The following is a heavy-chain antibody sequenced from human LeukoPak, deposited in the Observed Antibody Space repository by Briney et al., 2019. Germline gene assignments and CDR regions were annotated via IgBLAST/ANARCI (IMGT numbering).Heavy chain of an antibody. CDR2: INSDGSSI. Sequence: GGSLRLSCVVSGFTFSSYWMHWVRQAPGKGLVWVSRINSDGSSIRYADSVTGRFTISRDNAKNTLYLQMNSLRAEDTAVYYCARVNDILTGYYLGGAFDPWGQGTLVTVSS. CDR1: GFTFSSYW. D-gene: IGHD3-9*01. J-gene: IGHJ5*02. V-gene: IGHV3-74*01. CDR3: ARVNDILTGYYLGGAFDP.